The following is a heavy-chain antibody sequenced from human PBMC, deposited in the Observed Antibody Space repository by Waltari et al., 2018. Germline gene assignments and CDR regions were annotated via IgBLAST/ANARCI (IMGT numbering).Heavy chain of an antibody. Sequence: QVQLQESGPGLVKPSETLSLTCTVSGGSISSYSWSWIRQPPGKGLEWIGYIYYSGSTDYSPSLKSRVTISVDTSKNQFSLKLSSVTAADTAVYYCARAGSGSYYFDYWGQGTLVTVSS. J-gene: IGHJ4*02. CDR3: ARAGSGSYYFDY. CDR1: GGSISSYS. V-gene: IGHV4-59*01. D-gene: IGHD1-26*01. CDR2: IYYSGST.